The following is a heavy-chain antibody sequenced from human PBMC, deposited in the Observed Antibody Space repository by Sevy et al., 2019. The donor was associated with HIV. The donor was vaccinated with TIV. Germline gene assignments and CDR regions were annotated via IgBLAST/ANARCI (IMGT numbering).Heavy chain of an antibody. J-gene: IGHJ4*02. V-gene: IGHV3-23*01. CDR2: IXXGXXKI. Sequence: GGSLRLSXVVXXXXXXXXXMXWVRXAXGXGXEXVSTIXXGXXKIYYADSVKGRFTISRDNSRNTLYLQMSSLRAADTAVYYCAKGPDXXXXSXXXXXXWGQXTLVTVSS. CDR1: XXXXXXXX. CDR3: AKGPDXXXXSXXXXXX.